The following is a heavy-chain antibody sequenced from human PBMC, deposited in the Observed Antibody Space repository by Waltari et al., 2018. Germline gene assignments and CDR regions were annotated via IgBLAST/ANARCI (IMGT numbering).Heavy chain of an antibody. CDR1: GGSISSGSYY. V-gene: IGHV4-61*02. D-gene: IGHD2-8*01. CDR3: ARYATNAYYFDY. J-gene: IGHJ4*02. CDR2: IYTSGST. Sequence: QVQLQESGPGLVKPSQTLSLTCTVSGGSISSGSYYWSWIRQPAGKGLEWIGRIYTSGSTNYNPSLKSRVTISVDTSKNQFSLKLSSVTAADTAVYYCARYATNAYYFDYWGQGTLVTVSS.